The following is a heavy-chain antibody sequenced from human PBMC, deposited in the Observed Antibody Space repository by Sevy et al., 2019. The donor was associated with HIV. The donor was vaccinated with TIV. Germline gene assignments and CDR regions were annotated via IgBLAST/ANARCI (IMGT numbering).Heavy chain of an antibody. Sequence: GGSLRLSCAVSGFTFSGYAMNWVRQAPGKGLEWVSAINGKGRSTHYADSVEGRFTISRDNSKNTLYLQMNSLRAEDTAVYYCAKIIDSGGGVVPAANYYYYGMDVWGQGTTVTVSS. CDR3: AKIIDSGGGVVPAANYYYYGMDV. V-gene: IGHV3-23*01. CDR2: INGKGRST. CDR1: GFTFSGYA. J-gene: IGHJ6*02. D-gene: IGHD2-2*01.